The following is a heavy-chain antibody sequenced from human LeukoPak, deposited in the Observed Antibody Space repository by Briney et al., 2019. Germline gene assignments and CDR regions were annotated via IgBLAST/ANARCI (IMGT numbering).Heavy chain of an antibody. V-gene: IGHV4-59*13. D-gene: IGHD3-9*01. J-gene: IGHJ4*02. CDR1: GGSISSYY. CDR2: IYYSGST. Sequence: SETLSLTCTVSGGSISSYYWSWIRQPPGKGLEGMGYIYYSGSTNYNPSLKSRVTISVDTSKNQFSLKLSSVTAAGTAVYYCARVGYDILTGYWYYFDYWGQGTLVTVSS. CDR3: ARVGYDILTGYWYYFDY.